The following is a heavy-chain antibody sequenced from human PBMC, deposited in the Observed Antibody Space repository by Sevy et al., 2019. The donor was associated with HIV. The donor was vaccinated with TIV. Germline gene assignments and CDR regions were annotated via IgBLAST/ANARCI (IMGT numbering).Heavy chain of an antibody. Sequence: GGFLRLSCTASGFTFRNAWMTWVRQVPGKGLEWVGRIRNDPDGGTTDYAAPVRGRFTISRDDSKNTLYLQMNSLETEDXAVYYCSTDIVVQSGYSYDFSTFNPDLPHNSGADVWGQGTTVTVSS. CDR2: IRNDPDGGTT. J-gene: IGHJ6*02. CDR3: STDIVVQSGYSYDFSTFNPDLPHNSGADV. D-gene: IGHD5-12*01. V-gene: IGHV3-15*01. CDR1: GFTFRNAW.